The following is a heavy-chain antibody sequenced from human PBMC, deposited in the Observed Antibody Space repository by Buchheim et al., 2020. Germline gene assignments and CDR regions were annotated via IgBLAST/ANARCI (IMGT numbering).Heavy chain of an antibody. CDR3: AKDITMIVVDDAFDI. V-gene: IGHV3-23*01. Sequence: EVQLLESGGGLVQPGGSLRLSCTASGFTFSRHTMNWVRQAPGKGLEWVSAISGSAGSTYYADSVKGRFTISRDNSKNKLYLQMKSLRAEDTAVYYCAKDITMIVVDDAFDIWGQGT. CDR1: GFTFSRHT. D-gene: IGHD3-22*01. CDR2: ISGSAGST. J-gene: IGHJ3*02.